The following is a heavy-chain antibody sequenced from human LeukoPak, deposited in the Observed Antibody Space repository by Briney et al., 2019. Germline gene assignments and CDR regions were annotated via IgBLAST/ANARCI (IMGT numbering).Heavy chain of an antibody. CDR1: GFTFSSYG. J-gene: IGHJ4*02. CDR3: AKERSLVAAAAYFDY. D-gene: IGHD6-13*01. Sequence: PGGSLRLSCAASGFTFSSYGMRWVRQAPGKGLEWVSAISGSGGSTYYADSVKGRFTISRDNSKNTLYLQMNSLRAEDTAVYYCAKERSLVAAAAYFDYWGQGTLVTVSS. V-gene: IGHV3-23*01. CDR2: ISGSGGST.